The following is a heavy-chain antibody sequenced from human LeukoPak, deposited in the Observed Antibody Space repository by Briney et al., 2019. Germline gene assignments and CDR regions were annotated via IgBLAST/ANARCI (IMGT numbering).Heavy chain of an antibody. CDR1: GYTFTSYG. J-gene: IGHJ5*02. V-gene: IGHV1-18*01. Sequence: ASVKVSCKASGYTFTSYGISWVRQAPGQGLEWMGWISAYNGNTNYAQKLQGRVTMTTDTSTSTAYMELRSLRSDDTAVYYCASGSLAVAATHNWFDPWGQGTLVTVSS. CDR2: ISAYNGNT. D-gene: IGHD2-15*01. CDR3: ASGSLAVAATHNWFDP.